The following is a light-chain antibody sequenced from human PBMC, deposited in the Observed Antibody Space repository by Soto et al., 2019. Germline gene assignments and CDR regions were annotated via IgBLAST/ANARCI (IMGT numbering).Light chain of an antibody. V-gene: IGKV3-20*01. CDR3: QQYGGSPRIT. Sequence: EIVLTQSPGTLSLSPGERAPLSCSASERLSSVSLAWYQHRPLQPPRLLIYDASNRATGIPDRFSGSGSGTDFTLIIIRLEPEDVAIYYCQQYGGSPRITFGQGTRLEI. CDR2: DAS. CDR1: ERLSSVS. J-gene: IGKJ5*01.